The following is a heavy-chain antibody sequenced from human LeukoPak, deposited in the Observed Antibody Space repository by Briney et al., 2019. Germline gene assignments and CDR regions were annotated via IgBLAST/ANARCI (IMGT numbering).Heavy chain of an antibody. CDR3: AKELTRPNRPVAGLNY. V-gene: IGHV3-48*03. Sequence: QPGGSLRLSCAASGFIFSSYEMNWVRQTPGKGLEWVSYISHSGSAKYYADSVKGRFTISRDNPKNSLYLQMNSLRTEDTAVYYCAKELTRPNRPVAGLNYWGQGTLVTVSS. J-gene: IGHJ4*02. CDR2: ISHSGSAK. CDR1: GFIFSSYE. D-gene: IGHD6-19*01.